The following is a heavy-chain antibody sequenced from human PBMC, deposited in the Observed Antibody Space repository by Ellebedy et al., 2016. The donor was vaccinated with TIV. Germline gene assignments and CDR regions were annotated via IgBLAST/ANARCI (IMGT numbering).Heavy chain of an antibody. Sequence: PGGSLRLSCAASGFTVTTNYMNWVRQAPGKGLEWVSVIFSAADGGETHYANSGKGRFTISRDSSKNTLYLQMNSLRAEDTAVYYCARDAAGNGGKLDYWGQGALVTFSS. CDR1: GFTVTTNY. V-gene: IGHV3-53*01. J-gene: IGHJ4*02. CDR2: IFSAADGGET. D-gene: IGHD4-23*01. CDR3: ARDAAGNGGKLDY.